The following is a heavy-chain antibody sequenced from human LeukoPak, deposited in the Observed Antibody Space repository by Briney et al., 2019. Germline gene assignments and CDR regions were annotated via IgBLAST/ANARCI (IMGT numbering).Heavy chain of an antibody. J-gene: IGHJ4*02. CDR1: GFTFRTYA. V-gene: IGHV3-23*01. CDR2: FSGNGRNT. Sequence: GGSLRLSCAASGFTFRTYAMSWVRRAPGKGLEWVSAFSGNGRNTYYADSAKGRFTISRDNSKNTLYLQMNSLRVEDTAVYYCARDSPRPPTYYYDSSDFWGQGTLVTVSS. D-gene: IGHD3-22*01. CDR3: ARDSPRPPTYYYDSSDF.